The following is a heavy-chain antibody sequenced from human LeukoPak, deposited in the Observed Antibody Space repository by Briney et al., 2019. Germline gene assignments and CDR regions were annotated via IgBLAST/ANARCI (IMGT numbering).Heavy chain of an antibody. V-gene: IGHV4-59*12. CDR3: AREPGYCSGGSCYSDAFDI. Sequence: SETLSLTCTVSGGSISSYYWSWIRQPPGKGLEWIGYIYYSGSTNYNPSLKSRVTISVDTSKNQFSLKLSSVTAADTAVYYCAREPGYCSGGSCYSDAFDIWGQGTMVTVSS. J-gene: IGHJ3*02. D-gene: IGHD2-15*01. CDR2: IYYSGST. CDR1: GGSISSYY.